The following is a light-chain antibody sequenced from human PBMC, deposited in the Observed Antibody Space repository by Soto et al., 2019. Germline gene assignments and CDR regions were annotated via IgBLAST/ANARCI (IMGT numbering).Light chain of an antibody. J-gene: IGKJ5*01. Sequence: DIQLTQSPSFLSASVGDRVTITCRASQGISSYLAWYQQKPGKAPKLLIYAASTLQSGVPSRFSGSGYGTDFTLTISSLQPEDFATYYCQHLDSYSTFGQGTRLEIK. CDR3: QHLDSYST. CDR2: AAS. V-gene: IGKV1-9*01. CDR1: QGISSY.